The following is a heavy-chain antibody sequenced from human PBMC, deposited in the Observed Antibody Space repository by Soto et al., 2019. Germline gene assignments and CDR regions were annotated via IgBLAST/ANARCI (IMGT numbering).Heavy chain of an antibody. CDR3: ARRVAVRGAHLDY. Sequence: SETRSLTCSVSGGSISGSYWSLIRQSPGKGLELLGYVYYTGSTNYSPSLSSRVSISVDTSKNEFSLRLSSVTAADTDVYFCARRVAVRGAHLDYWGQGTQVTVS. V-gene: IGHV4-59*01. CDR2: VYYTGST. CDR1: GGSISGSY. J-gene: IGHJ4*02. D-gene: IGHD2-15*01.